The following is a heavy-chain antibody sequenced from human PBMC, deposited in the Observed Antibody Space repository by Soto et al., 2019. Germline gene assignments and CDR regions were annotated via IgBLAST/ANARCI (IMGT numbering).Heavy chain of an antibody. Sequence: QVQLVQAGDEVKKPGASVKVSCKASGYIFVNYGIAWVRQAPGQGLEWMGWISPYAGNTHSATKVQGRLTMTTDTSTSTAYMDLGSLTSDDTAVYYCVMVDNYVTPTPQDVWGQGTTVTVSS. D-gene: IGHD3-16*01. CDR1: GYIFVNYG. CDR2: ISPYAGNT. V-gene: IGHV1-18*01. J-gene: IGHJ6*02. CDR3: VMVDNYVTPTPQDV.